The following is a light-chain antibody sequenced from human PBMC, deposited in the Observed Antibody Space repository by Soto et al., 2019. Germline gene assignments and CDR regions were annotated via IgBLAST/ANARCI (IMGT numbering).Light chain of an antibody. CDR1: QRVSSSY. CDR2: GAS. Sequence: EIVLTQSPGTLSLSPGERATLSCRASQRVSSSYLAWYQQKPGQAPRLLIYGASSRATGIPARFSGSGSGTEFTLTISSLQSEDFAVYYCQQHNQWPITFGQGTRLEIK. CDR3: QQHNQWPIT. V-gene: IGKV3-15*01. J-gene: IGKJ5*01.